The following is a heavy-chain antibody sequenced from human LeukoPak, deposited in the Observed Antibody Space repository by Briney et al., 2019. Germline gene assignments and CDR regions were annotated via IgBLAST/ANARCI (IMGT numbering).Heavy chain of an antibody. CDR2: IISSSSYI. D-gene: IGHD6-13*01. Sequence: GESLRLSCAASGFTFSSYSMNWVRQAPGKGLEWVSSIISSSSYIYYADSVKGRFTISRDNAKNSLYLQMNSLRAEDTAVYYCARGLPIAAAGSAEYFQHWGQGTLVTVSS. CDR3: ARGLPIAAAGSAEYFQH. J-gene: IGHJ1*01. V-gene: IGHV3-21*01. CDR1: GFTFSSYS.